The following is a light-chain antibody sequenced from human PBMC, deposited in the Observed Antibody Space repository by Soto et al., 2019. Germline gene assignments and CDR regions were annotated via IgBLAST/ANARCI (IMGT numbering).Light chain of an antibody. CDR1: QSISSW. CDR2: HAS. V-gene: IGKV1-5*01. Sequence: DIQMTQSPSTLSASVGDRVTITCRASQSISSWLAWYQQKPGKAPKLLIYHASTLQSGVPSRFSGSGSGTKFTLTIASLQPDDFATYYCQQYETFSGTFGPGTKV. CDR3: QQYETFSGT. J-gene: IGKJ1*01.